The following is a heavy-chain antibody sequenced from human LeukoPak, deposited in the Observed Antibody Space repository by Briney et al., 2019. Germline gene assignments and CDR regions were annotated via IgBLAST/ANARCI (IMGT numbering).Heavy chain of an antibody. D-gene: IGHD6-13*01. CDR1: GLTFSSYA. CDR3: AKDRYSSNWLGAFDY. Sequence: SGGSLRLSCAASGLTFSSYAMGWARQARGKGLEWVSAISGSGSNIYYADSVKGRFTISRDNSKNTVYLQMNSLRAEDTAVYYCAKDRYSSNWLGAFDYWGQGTLVTVSS. J-gene: IGHJ4*02. V-gene: IGHV3-23*01. CDR2: ISGSGSNI.